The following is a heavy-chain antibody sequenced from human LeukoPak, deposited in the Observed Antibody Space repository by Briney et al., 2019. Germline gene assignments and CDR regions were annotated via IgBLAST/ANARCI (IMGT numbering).Heavy chain of an antibody. CDR3: ARARQVATRAAYYYYYMDV. D-gene: IGHD5-12*01. J-gene: IGHJ6*03. Sequence: PVQPLDSPLASSGSGGSTYYADSVKGRFTISRDNAKKSLYLQMNSLRAEDTAVYYCARARQVATRAAYYYYYMDVWGKGTTVTISS. CDR2: SSGSGGST. V-gene: IGHV3-23*01.